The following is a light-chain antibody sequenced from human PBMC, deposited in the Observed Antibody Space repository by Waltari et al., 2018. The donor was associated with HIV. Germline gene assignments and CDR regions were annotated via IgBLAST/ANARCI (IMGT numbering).Light chain of an antibody. CDR3: SSYTPSSTFVV. CDR1: SSDVGYYNR. Sequence: QSALTQPPSVSGSPGQSVTISCTGTSSDVGYYNRVSWYQQPPGTAPKLMIYEVSRRHYGVPDRFSGSKSGNTASLTSSGLQAEDEGDYYFSSYTPSSTFVVFGGGTKLTVL. V-gene: IGLV2-18*02. CDR2: EVS. J-gene: IGLJ2*01.